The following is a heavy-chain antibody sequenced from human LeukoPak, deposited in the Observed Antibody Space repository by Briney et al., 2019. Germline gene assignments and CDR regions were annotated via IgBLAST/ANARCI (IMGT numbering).Heavy chain of an antibody. CDR2: ISSSTSYI. Sequence: GGSLRLSCAASGFTFSSYSMNWVRQAPGKGLGWVSSISSSTSYIYYADSVKRRFTISRDNSKNTLYLQMNSLRAEDTAVYYCAKDQGVPSEGFDYWGQGTLVTVSS. CDR1: GFTFSSYS. V-gene: IGHV3-21*04. CDR3: AKDQGVPSEGFDY. J-gene: IGHJ4*02.